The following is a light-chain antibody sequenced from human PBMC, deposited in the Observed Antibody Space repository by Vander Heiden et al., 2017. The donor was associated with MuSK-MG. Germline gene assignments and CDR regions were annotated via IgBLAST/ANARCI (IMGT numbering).Light chain of an antibody. Sequence: DIQMTQSPSSLSASVGDRVTITCRASHSISSYINWYQQKPGKAPKLLIYGASSLQSGVTSRFSGSGSGTEFTLTISSLQPEDFATFHCQQYDTPPWTFGQGTKVEIK. CDR1: HSISSY. CDR3: QQYDTPPWT. CDR2: GAS. V-gene: IGKV1-39*01. J-gene: IGKJ1*01.